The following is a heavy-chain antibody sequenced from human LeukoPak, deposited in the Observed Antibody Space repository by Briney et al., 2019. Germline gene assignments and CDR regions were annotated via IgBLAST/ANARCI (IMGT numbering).Heavy chain of an antibody. CDR3: ARRIAARPSGYYYYGMDV. J-gene: IGHJ6*02. CDR1: GGSISSYY. D-gene: IGHD6-6*01. CDR2: INYSGST. Sequence: PSETLSLTCTVSGGSISSYYWSWIRQPPGKGLEWCGYINYSGSTNYNPSLKSRVTISVDTSKNQFSLKLSSVTAADTAVYYCARRIAARPSGYYYYGMDVWGQGTTVTVSS. V-gene: IGHV4-59*01.